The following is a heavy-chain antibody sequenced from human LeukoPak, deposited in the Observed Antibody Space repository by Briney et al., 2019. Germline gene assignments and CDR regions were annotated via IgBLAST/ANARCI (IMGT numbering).Heavy chain of an antibody. CDR3: ARVVPAARSSGPPDY. Sequence: ASVKVSCKASGYTFTSYGISWVRQAPGQGLEWMGWISAYNGDTNYAQKLQGRVTMTTDTSTSTAYMKLRSLRSDGTAVYYCARVVPAARSSGPPDYWGQGTLVTVSS. CDR2: ISAYNGDT. J-gene: IGHJ4*02. CDR1: GYTFTSYG. V-gene: IGHV1-18*04. D-gene: IGHD2-2*01.